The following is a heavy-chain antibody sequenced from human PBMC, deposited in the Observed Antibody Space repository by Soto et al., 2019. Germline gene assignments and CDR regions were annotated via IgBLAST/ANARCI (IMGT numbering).Heavy chain of an antibody. J-gene: IGHJ4*02. V-gene: IGHV3-30-3*01. CDR3: ASGPLSRQEAYYFDY. CDR2: ISYDGSNK. CDR1: GFTFSSYA. Sequence: QVQLVESGGGVVQPGRSLRLSCAASGFTFSSYAMHWVRQAPGKGLEWVAVISYDGSNKYYADSVKGRFTISRDNSKNPLYLQMNNLRAEDTAVYYCASGPLSRQEAYYFDYWGQGTLVTVSS.